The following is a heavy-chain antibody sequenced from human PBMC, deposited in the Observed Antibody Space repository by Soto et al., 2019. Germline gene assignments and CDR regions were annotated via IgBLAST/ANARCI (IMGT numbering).Heavy chain of an antibody. V-gene: IGHV1-2*02. D-gene: IGHD3-3*01. Sequence: QLHLVQSGAVVKKPGASVTVSCSASGYPVTAYYMHWVRQAPGRGLEWMGGINPATGAAKYTQTCQGRVTMTWDTSTSTVFMELSGLTSEDTAVFCCARGGGVGVAGSAAFDMWGQGTLVTVSS. CDR3: ARGGGVGVAGSAAFDM. J-gene: IGHJ3*02. CDR2: INPATGAA. CDR1: GYPVTAYY.